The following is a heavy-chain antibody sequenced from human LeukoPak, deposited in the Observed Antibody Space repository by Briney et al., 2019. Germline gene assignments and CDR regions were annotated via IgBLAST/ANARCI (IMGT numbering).Heavy chain of an antibody. V-gene: IGHV4-39*01. CDR1: GDSISGGYY. J-gene: IGHJ4*02. D-gene: IGHD3-10*01. Sequence: SETLSLTCSVSGDSISGGYYWVWIRQSPGKGLEWFGTVAFSGSTYYNPSLKSRTAISIDPSKNHFSLRLNSVTAADTAVYYCARHPYGVRGVIDFWGRGILVTVSS. CDR3: ARHPYGVRGVIDF. CDR2: VAFSGST.